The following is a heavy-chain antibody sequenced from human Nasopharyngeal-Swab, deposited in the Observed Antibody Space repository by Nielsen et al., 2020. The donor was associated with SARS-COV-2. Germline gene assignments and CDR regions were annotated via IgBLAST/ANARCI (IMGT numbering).Heavy chain of an antibody. CDR3: ATPQTDDGGNYFDY. CDR2: IIPIFGTA. J-gene: IGHJ4*02. Sequence: WERQAPGQGLEWMGGIIPIFGTANYAQKFQGRVTITADESTSTAYMELSSLRSEDTAVYYCATPQTDDGGNYFDYWGQGTLVTVSS. D-gene: IGHD3-16*01. V-gene: IGHV1-69*01.